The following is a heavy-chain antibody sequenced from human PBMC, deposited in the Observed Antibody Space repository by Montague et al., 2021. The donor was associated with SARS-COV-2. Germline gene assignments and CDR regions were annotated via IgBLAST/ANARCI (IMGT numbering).Heavy chain of an antibody. Sequence: SLRLSCAAPGFTFSSYEMNWVRQAPGKGLEWVSYISSSGSTLYHADSARGRFTISRDNARDSVYLQMNSLRAEDTAVYYCAREEDSYGSGTLDYWGQGTLVTVSS. CDR3: AREEDSYGSGTLDY. D-gene: IGHD3-10*01. CDR1: GFTFSSYE. CDR2: ISSSGSTL. V-gene: IGHV3-48*03. J-gene: IGHJ4*02.